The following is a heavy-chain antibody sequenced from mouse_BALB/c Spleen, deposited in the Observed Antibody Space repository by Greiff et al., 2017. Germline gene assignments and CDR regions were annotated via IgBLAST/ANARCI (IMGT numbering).Heavy chain of an antibody. CDR2: IDPYNGGT. Sequence: EVKLLESGPELVKPGASVKVSCKASGYSFTDYNMYWVKQSHGKSLEWIGYIDPYNGGTSYQKFKGKATLTVDKSSSTAFMHLNSLTSEDSAVYYCLITTVVSMDYWGQGTSVTVSS. V-gene: IGHV1S135*01. CDR3: LITTVVSMDY. CDR1: GYSFTDYN. D-gene: IGHD1-1*01. J-gene: IGHJ4*01.